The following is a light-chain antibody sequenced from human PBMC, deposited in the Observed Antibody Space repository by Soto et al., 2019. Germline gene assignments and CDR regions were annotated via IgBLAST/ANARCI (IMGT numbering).Light chain of an antibody. J-gene: IGKJ1*01. V-gene: IGKV3-15*01. CDR1: QSVSSN. CDR3: QQYNNWSGT. Sequence: EIGMTQSPATLSVSPEERATLSCRASQSVSSNLAWYQQKPGQAPRLLIYGASTRATGIPARFSGSGSGTEFTLTISSLQSEDFAVYYCQQYNNWSGTFGQGTKVEIK. CDR2: GAS.